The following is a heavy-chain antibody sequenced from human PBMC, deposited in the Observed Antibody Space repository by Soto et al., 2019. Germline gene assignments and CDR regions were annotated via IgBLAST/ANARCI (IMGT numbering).Heavy chain of an antibody. CDR3: ARGFGGYCSGGSCYPLPYYYYYYYMDV. CDR1: GGSFSGYY. D-gene: IGHD2-15*01. Sequence: QVQLQQWGAGLLKPSETLSLTCAVYGGSFSGYYWSWIRQPPGKGLEWIGEINHSGSTNYNPSLKRRVTISVDTSKNQFSLKLSSVTAADTAVYYCARGFGGYCSGGSCYPLPYYYYYYYMDVWGKGTTVTVSS. CDR2: INHSGST. V-gene: IGHV4-34*01. J-gene: IGHJ6*03.